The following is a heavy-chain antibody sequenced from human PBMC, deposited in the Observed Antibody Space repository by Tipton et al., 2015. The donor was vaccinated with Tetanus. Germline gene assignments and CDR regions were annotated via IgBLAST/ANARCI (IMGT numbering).Heavy chain of an antibody. D-gene: IGHD3-22*01. J-gene: IGHJ6*02. CDR1: GGSLSSLL. CDR2: TDHSGNT. CDR3: TGDDYYDTSLRDYYGMDV. Sequence: TLSLTCTVSGGSLSSLLWTWTRLSPGKGLEWIGYTDHSGNTNYNPSLRSRVTMSLDTSKNQFSLKVTSVTAADTAVYFCTGDDYYDTSLRDYYGMDVWGPGTTVTVSS. V-gene: IGHV4-59*11.